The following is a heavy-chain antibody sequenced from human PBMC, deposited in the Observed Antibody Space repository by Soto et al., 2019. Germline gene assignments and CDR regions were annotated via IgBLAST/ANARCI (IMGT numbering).Heavy chain of an antibody. CDR1: GYSFAGYW. CDR3: ARQIYDSDTGPNFQYYFDS. CDR2: IDPSDSQT. V-gene: IGHV5-10-1*01. J-gene: IGHJ4*02. D-gene: IGHD3-22*01. Sequence: SLKISCKGSGYSFAGYWITWVRQKPGEGLEWMGRIDPSDSQTYYSPSFRGHVTISATKSITTVFLQWSSLRASDTAMYYCARQIYDSDTGPNFQYYFDSWGQGTPVTVSS.